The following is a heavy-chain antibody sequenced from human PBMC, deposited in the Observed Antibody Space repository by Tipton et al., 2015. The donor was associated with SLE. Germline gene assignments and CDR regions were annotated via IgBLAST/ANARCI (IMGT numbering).Heavy chain of an antibody. V-gene: IGHV4-59*12. CDR1: GGSISNYY. D-gene: IGHD7-27*01. Sequence: TLSLTCSVSGGSISNYYWSWIRQPPGEGLEWIGYVYYSGSTNYSPSLKSRVTISVDTPKNQLSLKLSSVTAADTAVYYCARDPNGGYGSFDYWGLGALVTVSS. CDR3: ARDPNGGYGSFDY. J-gene: IGHJ4*02. CDR2: VYYSGST.